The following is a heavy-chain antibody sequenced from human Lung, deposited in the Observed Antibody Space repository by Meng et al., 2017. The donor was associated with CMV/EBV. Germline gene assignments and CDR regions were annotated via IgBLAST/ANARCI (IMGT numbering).Heavy chain of an antibody. CDR1: GFTFSSYS. Sequence: ESLKISCAASGFTFSSYSMNWVRQAPGKGLEWVSSISNSGAYIYYADSVKGRFSISRDNAQNSLYLHMNSLRAEDTAVYYCTRDVSPRSSAYFAIYYFYALDVWGQGTXVTVSS. D-gene: IGHD2-21*01. V-gene: IGHV3-21*01. J-gene: IGHJ6*02. CDR2: ISNSGAYI. CDR3: TRDVSPRSSAYFAIYYFYALDV.